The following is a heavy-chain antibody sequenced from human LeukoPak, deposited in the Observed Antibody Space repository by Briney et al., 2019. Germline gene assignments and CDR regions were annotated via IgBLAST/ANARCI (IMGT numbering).Heavy chain of an antibody. CDR1: GSTFSSHG. CDR3: AKDTVRGYCSGGSCYSGNYYYYYMDV. V-gene: IGHV3-30*02. Sequence: GGSLRLSCAVSGSTFSSHGMNWVRQAPGKGLEWVAFIRYDGGNKYYTDSVKGRFTISRDNSKNTLSLQMNSLRAEDTAVYYCAKDTVRGYCSGGSCYSGNYYYYYMDVWGKGTTVTISS. D-gene: IGHD2-15*01. J-gene: IGHJ6*03. CDR2: IRYDGGNK.